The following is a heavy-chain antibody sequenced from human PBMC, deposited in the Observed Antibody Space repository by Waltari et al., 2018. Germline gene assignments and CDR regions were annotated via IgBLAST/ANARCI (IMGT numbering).Heavy chain of an antibody. D-gene: IGHD2-2*01. CDR3: ARERPVVYYGMDV. CDR2: IYSGGSI. J-gene: IGHJ6*02. V-gene: IGHV3-53*01. Sequence: EVQLVESGGGLIQPGESLRLSCAASGFSVSSNYMSWVRQVPGKVLEWVSVIYSGGSIYYADSVKGRFSISRDNSKNTLYLQMNSLRDEDSAIYYCARERPVVYYGMDVWGRGTTVTVSS. CDR1: GFSVSSNY.